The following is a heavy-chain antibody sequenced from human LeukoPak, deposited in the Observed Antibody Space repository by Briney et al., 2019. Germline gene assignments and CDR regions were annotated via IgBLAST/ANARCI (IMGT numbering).Heavy chain of an antibody. Sequence: GGSLRLSCASSGFSFSNYYMSWVRQAPGKGLEWISYITTSRSSTTHAASVKGRFTISRDNAKSSVVLQMNSLRTEDTAVYYCTRERRGSYHAFDYWGQGTLVTVSS. CDR2: ITTSRSST. D-gene: IGHD3-16*02. V-gene: IGHV3-11*05. CDR1: GFSFSNYY. J-gene: IGHJ4*02. CDR3: TRERRGSYHAFDY.